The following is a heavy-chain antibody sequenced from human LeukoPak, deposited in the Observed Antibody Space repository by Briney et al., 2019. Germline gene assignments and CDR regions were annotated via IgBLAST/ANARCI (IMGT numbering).Heavy chain of an antibody. V-gene: IGHV3-64*01. Sequence: GGSLRLSCAASGFTFSSYAMHWVRQAPGKGLEYVSAISSNGGSTYYANSVKGRFTISRDNSKNTLYLQMGSLRAEDMAVYYCARVRYCSGGSCYVRGAFDIWGQGTMVTVSS. CDR1: GFTFSSYA. CDR3: ARVRYCSGGSCYVRGAFDI. D-gene: IGHD2-15*01. CDR2: ISSNGGST. J-gene: IGHJ3*02.